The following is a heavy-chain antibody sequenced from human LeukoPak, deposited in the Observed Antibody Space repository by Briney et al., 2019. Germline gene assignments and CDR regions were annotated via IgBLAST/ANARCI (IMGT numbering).Heavy chain of an antibody. D-gene: IGHD2-15*01. V-gene: IGHV4-30-2*01. CDR1: GGSISSGGYS. Sequence: SETLSLTCAASGGSISSGGYSWSWIRQPPGRGLEWIGYIYHSGSTYYNPSLKSRVTISVDRSKNQFSLKLSSVTAADTAVYYCARGGCSGGSCPYFDYWGQGTLVTVSS. CDR2: IYHSGST. J-gene: IGHJ4*02. CDR3: ARGGCSGGSCPYFDY.